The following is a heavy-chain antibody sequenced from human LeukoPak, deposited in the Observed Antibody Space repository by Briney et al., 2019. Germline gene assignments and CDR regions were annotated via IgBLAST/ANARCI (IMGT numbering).Heavy chain of an antibody. V-gene: IGHV1-18*01. D-gene: IGHD2-21*02. J-gene: IGHJ4*02. CDR2: ISGYNGNT. CDR1: GYTFTNYG. Sequence: ASVKVSCKASGYTFTNYGITWVRQAPGQGLEWMGWISGYNGNTNYAQKFQGRVTITADESTSTAYMELSSLRSEDTAVYYCARVVGCGGDCYSGISDYWGQGTLVTVSS. CDR3: ARVVGCGGDCYSGISDY.